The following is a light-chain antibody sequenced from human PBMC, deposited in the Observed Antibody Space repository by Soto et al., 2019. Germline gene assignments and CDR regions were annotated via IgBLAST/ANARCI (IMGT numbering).Light chain of an antibody. CDR1: QDISSY. Sequence: DIQMTQSPSSLSASVGERVTITFRASQDISSYLAWYQQKPGKAPTLLIYAASTLQSGVPSRFSGSGFGTDFTLTISSLQAEDFASYYCQQLRSYPSTFGGGTKVDIK. J-gene: IGKJ4*01. CDR2: AAS. CDR3: QQLRSYPST. V-gene: IGKV1-9*01.